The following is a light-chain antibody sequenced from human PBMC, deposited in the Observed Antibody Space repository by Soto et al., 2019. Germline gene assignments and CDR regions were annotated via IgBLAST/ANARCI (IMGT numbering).Light chain of an antibody. V-gene: IGKV3-11*01. CDR3: QQRSSWPLLT. Sequence: EIVLTQSPATLSLSPGERATLSCRASQSVSNYLAWFQQKPGQAPRLLIYYASNRATGIPARFSCSGSGTDFTLTISSREPEDFAVYYCQQRSSWPLLTFGGGTKVEI. J-gene: IGKJ4*01. CDR2: YAS. CDR1: QSVSNY.